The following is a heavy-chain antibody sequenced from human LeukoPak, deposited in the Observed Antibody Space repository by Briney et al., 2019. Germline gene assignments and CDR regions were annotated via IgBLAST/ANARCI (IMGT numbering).Heavy chain of an antibody. V-gene: IGHV1-18*01. CDR1: GYTFTSYG. Sequence: ASVKVSCKASGYTFTSYGISWVRQAPGQGLEWRGWISAYNGNTTYAQKFQGRVTLTRDMSTSTDYLELSSLRSEDTAVYYCARDNSVRDEAWWFNPWGQGTLVTVSS. CDR2: ISAYNGNT. J-gene: IGHJ5*02. D-gene: IGHD5-24*01. CDR3: ARDNSVRDEAWWFNP.